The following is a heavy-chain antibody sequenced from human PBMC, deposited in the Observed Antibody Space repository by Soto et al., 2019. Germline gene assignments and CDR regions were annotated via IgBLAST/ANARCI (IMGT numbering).Heavy chain of an antibody. D-gene: IGHD5-18*01. CDR3: ARQEWIQLWPDDY. CDR1: GGFIRSSRDY. V-gene: IGHV4-39*01. Sequence: SATLSLTCTVSGGFIRSSRDYWGWIRHPPGKGLEWIGSIYYSGSTYYNPSLKSRVTISVDTSKNQFSLKLSSVTAADTAVYYCARQEWIQLWPDDYWGQGTLVTVSS. J-gene: IGHJ4*02. CDR2: IYYSGST.